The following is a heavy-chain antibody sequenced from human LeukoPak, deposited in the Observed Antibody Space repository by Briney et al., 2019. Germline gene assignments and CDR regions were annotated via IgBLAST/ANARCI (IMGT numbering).Heavy chain of an antibody. Sequence: PGGSLRLSCAASGFTFSSYSMNWVRQAPGKGLEWVSSISSSSSYTYYADSVKGRFTISRDNAKNSLYLQMNSLRAEDTALYYCARVGDCSGGSCYRSYYYYMDVWGKGTTVTVSS. V-gene: IGHV3-21*04. CDR1: GFTFSSYS. D-gene: IGHD2-15*01. CDR3: ARVGDCSGGSCYRSYYYYMDV. CDR2: ISSSSSYT. J-gene: IGHJ6*03.